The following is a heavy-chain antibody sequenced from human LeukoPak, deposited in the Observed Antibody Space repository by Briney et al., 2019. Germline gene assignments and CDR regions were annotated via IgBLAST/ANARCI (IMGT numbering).Heavy chain of an antibody. CDR1: GFTFSEYY. Sequence: GGSLRVSCATSGFTFSEYYMSWIRQAPGKGLEWVSDISSSGDIKSYADSVKGRFTISRDNGKQSLHLQMNSLRPEDTAVYYGAREKVAGAFDYWGQGALVTVSS. V-gene: IGHV3-11*01. CDR2: ISSSGDIK. J-gene: IGHJ4*02. CDR3: AREKVAGAFDY. D-gene: IGHD6-19*01.